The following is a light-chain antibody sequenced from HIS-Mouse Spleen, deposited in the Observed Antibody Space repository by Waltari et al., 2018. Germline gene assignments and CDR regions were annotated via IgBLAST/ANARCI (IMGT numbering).Light chain of an antibody. CDR1: QSVSSY. CDR3: QQRSNWPPYT. CDR2: DAS. V-gene: IGKV3-11*01. Sequence: EIVLTQSPPTLSLSPGERATRSCRASQSVSSYLAWYQQKPGQAPRLLIYDASNRATGIPARFSGSGSGTDFTLTISSLEPEDFAVYYCQQRSNWPPYTFGQGTKLEIK. J-gene: IGKJ2*01.